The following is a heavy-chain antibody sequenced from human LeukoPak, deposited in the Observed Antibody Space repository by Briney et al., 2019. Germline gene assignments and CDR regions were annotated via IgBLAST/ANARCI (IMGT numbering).Heavy chain of an antibody. CDR2: LSDSGGST. D-gene: IGHD5-24*01. CDR1: GFTFSRYA. J-gene: IGHJ4*02. V-gene: IGHV3-23*01. CDR3: ARDNVDGYNDFDC. Sequence: GGSLRLSCAASGFTFSRYAMSWVRQAPGKGLEWVSALSDSGGSTYYADSVKGRFTISRDNAKNSLYLQMNSLRAEDTAVYYCARDNVDGYNDFDCWGQGTLVTVSS.